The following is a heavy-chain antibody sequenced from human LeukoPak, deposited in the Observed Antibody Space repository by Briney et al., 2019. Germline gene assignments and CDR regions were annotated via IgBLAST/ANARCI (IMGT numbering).Heavy chain of an antibody. V-gene: IGHV1-2*02. Sequence: ASVKVSCKASGYTFTDYHIHWVRQAPGEGLEWMGWINPISGGTNFAQKFQGRVTMTSDTSISTAYMELSGLTSDDTAVYYCARRGGPYFDYWGQGTLVTVSS. CDR2: INPISGGT. CDR3: ARRGGPYFDY. J-gene: IGHJ4*02. CDR1: GYTFTDYH. D-gene: IGHD3-16*01.